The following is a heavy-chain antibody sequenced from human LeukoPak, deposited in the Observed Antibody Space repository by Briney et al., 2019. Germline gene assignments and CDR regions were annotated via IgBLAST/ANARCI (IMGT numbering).Heavy chain of an antibody. V-gene: IGHV4-30-2*01. D-gene: IGHD2-2*02. Sequence: SQTLSLTCTVSGGSISSGGYYWSWIRQPSGKGLEWIGYIYHSGSTYYNPSLKSRVTISVDRSKNQFSLKLSSVTAADTAVYYCARSSLPAAIFGLENHNWFDPWGQGTLVTVSS. CDR1: GGSISSGGYY. CDR2: IYHSGST. CDR3: ARSSLPAAIFGLENHNWFDP. J-gene: IGHJ5*02.